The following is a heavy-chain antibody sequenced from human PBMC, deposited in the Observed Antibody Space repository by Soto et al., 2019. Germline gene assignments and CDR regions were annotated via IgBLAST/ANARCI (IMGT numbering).Heavy chain of an antibody. CDR2: INHSGST. V-gene: IGHV4-34*01. CDR1: GGSFSGYY. CDR3: ARVRLGGSST. Sequence: QVQLQQWGAELLKPSETLSLTCAVYGGSFSGYYWSWIRQPPGKGLEWIGEINHSGSTNYNPSLKSRVTISVDTSKNQFSLKLSSVTAADTAVYYCARVRLGGSSTWGQGTLVTVSS. J-gene: IGHJ5*02. D-gene: IGHD2-2*01.